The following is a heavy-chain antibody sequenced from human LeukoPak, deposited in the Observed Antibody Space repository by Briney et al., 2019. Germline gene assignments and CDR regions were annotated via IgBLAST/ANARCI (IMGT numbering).Heavy chain of an antibody. Sequence: GGSLRLSCAASGFTLNDYAMHWVRQVPGKGLEWVSGIKWNSGNIGYADSVKGRFTISRDNAKNSLYLQMNSLRAEDTALYYCVKGGFLEWLTPPYDAFDIWGQGTMVTVSS. D-gene: IGHD3-3*01. J-gene: IGHJ3*02. CDR2: IKWNSGNI. V-gene: IGHV3-9*01. CDR3: VKGGFLEWLTPPYDAFDI. CDR1: GFTLNDYA.